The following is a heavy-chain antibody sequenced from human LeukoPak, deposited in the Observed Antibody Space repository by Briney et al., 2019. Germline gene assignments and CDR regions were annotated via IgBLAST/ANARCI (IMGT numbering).Heavy chain of an antibody. Sequence: PSETLSLTCTVSGGSISSGSYYWNWIRQPAGKGLEWIGRIYTSSGSTKYNPSLKSRVTISVDTSKNQFSLKLTSVTAADTAMYYCAREMLPYYYYMDVWGKGTTVTISS. J-gene: IGHJ6*03. CDR3: AREMLPYYYYMDV. D-gene: IGHD2-15*01. V-gene: IGHV4-61*02. CDR1: GGSISSGSYY. CDR2: IYTSSGST.